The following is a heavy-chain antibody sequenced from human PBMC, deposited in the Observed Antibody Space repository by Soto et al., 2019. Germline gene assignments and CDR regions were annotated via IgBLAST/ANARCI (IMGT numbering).Heavy chain of an antibody. V-gene: IGHV4-59*01. CDR1: GGSISGSY. CDR2: VYYTGST. D-gene: IGHD6-19*01. Sequence: QVQLQESGPGLVKPSETLSLTCRVSGGSISGSYWSWIRQSPGKGLEWLGYVYYTGSTNYSPSLRSRVSISVDTSKNEFSLRLSSVTAADTAVYFCARSVAVPGAHIAYWGQGTQVTVSS. CDR3: ARSVAVPGAHIAY. J-gene: IGHJ4*02.